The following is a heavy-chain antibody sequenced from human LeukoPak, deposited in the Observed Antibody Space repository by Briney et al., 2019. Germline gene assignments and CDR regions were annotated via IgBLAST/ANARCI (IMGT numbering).Heavy chain of an antibody. D-gene: IGHD5-18*01. V-gene: IGHV3-30*04. CDR3: ARAPGYSYGYALGD. J-gene: IGHJ4*02. CDR1: GFTFSSYA. Sequence: PGGSLRLSCAASGFTFSSYAMHWVRQAPGKGLEWVAVISYDGSNKYYADSVKGRFTISRDNSKNTLYLQMNSLRAEDTAVYYCARAPGYSYGYALGDWGQGTLVTVSS. CDR2: ISYDGSNK.